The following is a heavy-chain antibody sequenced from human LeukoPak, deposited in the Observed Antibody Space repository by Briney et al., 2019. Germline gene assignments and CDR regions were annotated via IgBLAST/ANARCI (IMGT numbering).Heavy chain of an antibody. Sequence: SETLSLTCTVSGGSISSSIYYWGWIRQPPGKGLGWIGSIYYSGSTYYNPSLKSRVTISVDTSKNQFSLKLSSVTAADTAVYYCATGNCGWYAIGGYWGQGTLVTVSS. J-gene: IGHJ4*02. CDR2: IYYSGST. CDR1: GGSISSSIYY. D-gene: IGHD6-19*01. V-gene: IGHV4-39*01. CDR3: ATGNCGWYAIGGY.